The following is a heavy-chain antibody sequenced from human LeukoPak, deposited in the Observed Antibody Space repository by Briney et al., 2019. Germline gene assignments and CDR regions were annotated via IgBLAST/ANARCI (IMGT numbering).Heavy chain of an antibody. D-gene: IGHD6-13*01. CDR3: ARGAEGSSTLATHLDYFDY. Sequence: ASVKVSCKASGYTFTSYDINWVRQATGQGLEWMGRIIPMFGITNYAQKFQGRVTITADKSTNTGYMELSSLRSDDTAVYYCARGAEGSSTLATHLDYFDYWGQGTLVTVSS. J-gene: IGHJ4*02. CDR1: GYTFTSYD. CDR2: IIPMFGIT. V-gene: IGHV1-69*04.